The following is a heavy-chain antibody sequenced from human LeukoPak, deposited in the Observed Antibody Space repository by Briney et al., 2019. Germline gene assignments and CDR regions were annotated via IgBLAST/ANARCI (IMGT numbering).Heavy chain of an antibody. CDR3: ARASPRGSSWYGVDFDY. J-gene: IGHJ4*02. Sequence: ASVKVSCKASGYTFTSYAMNWVRQAPGQGLEWMGWINTNTGDPTYAQGFTGRFVFSLDTSVSTAYLQISSLKAEDTAVYYCARASPRGSSWYGVDFDYWGQGTLVTVSS. D-gene: IGHD6-13*01. CDR2: INTNTGDP. V-gene: IGHV7-4-1*02. CDR1: GYTFTSYA.